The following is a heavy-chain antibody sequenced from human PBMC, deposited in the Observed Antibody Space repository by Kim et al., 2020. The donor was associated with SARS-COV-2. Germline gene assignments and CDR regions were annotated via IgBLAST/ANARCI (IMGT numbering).Heavy chain of an antibody. Sequence: SPYSNPSLETRVTRSVDTSKNQFSLELSSVTAADTAVYYCASSIQLSFDYWGQGTLVTVSS. CDR3: ASSIQLSFDY. D-gene: IGHD5-18*01. V-gene: IGHV4-31*02. CDR2: SP. J-gene: IGHJ4*02.